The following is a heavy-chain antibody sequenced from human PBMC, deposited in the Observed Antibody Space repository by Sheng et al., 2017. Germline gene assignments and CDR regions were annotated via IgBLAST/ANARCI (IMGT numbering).Heavy chain of an antibody. V-gene: IGHV3-73*02. D-gene: IGHD6-6*01. Sequence: EVQLVESGGGLVQPGGSRRNYSCAASGFTFSGSAMHWVRQASGKGLEWVGRIRSKANSYATAYAASVKGRFTISRDDSKNTAYLQMNSLKTEDTAVYYCTRQAQDYWGQGTLVTVSS. CDR2: IRSKANSYAT. CDR1: GFTFSGSA. J-gene: IGHJ4*02. CDR3: TRQAQDY.